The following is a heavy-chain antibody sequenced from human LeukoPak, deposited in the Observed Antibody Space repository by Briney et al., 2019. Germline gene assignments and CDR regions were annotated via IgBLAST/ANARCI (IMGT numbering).Heavy chain of an antibody. CDR3: AREDTDYSADS. V-gene: IGHV4-61*02. J-gene: IGHJ4*02. D-gene: IGHD4-11*01. CDR1: GGSISGGTYY. Sequence: SQTLSLTCTVSGGSISGGTYYWTWIRQPAGKGLEWIGRIFSSGTTQYNPSLQSRVIISLDTSNNQFSLRLSSVTAADTAVYYCAREDTDYSADSWGQGTLVTVSS. CDR2: IFSSGTT.